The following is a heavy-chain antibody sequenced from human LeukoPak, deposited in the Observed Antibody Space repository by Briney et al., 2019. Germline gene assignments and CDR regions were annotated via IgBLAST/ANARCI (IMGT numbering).Heavy chain of an antibody. CDR1: GYTFTGYY. J-gene: IGHJ4*02. D-gene: IGHD3-3*01. CDR2: INPNGGGT. V-gene: IGHV1-2*02. Sequence: ASVKVSCKASGYTFTGYYMHWVRQAPGQGLEWMGWINPNGGGTNYAQKFQGRVTMTRDTSISTAYMELSRLRSDDTAVYYCARDLDGLRFLEWLLPQDYWGQGTLVTVSS. CDR3: ARDLDGLRFLEWLLPQDY.